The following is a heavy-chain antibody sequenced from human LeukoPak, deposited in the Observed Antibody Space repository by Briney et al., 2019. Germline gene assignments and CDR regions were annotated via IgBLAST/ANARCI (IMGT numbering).Heavy chain of an antibody. CDR3: AKERAPRVTTGGFDF. J-gene: IGHJ4*01. D-gene: IGHD4-17*01. Sequence: GGSLRLSCAASGFTFSSYAMSWVRQAPGKGLEWVSVISGSGGSTYYADSVKGRFTISRDNSKNTLYLQMGSLRAEDTAVYYCAKERAPRVTTGGFDFCGHGTLVTVSS. V-gene: IGHV3-23*01. CDR2: ISGSGGST. CDR1: GFTFSSYA.